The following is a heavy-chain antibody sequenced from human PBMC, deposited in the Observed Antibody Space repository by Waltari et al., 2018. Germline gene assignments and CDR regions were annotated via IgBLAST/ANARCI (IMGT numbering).Heavy chain of an antibody. D-gene: IGHD1-26*01. CDR1: GFTFSTYG. V-gene: IGHV3-33*01. CDR2: VWKDGRNE. CDR3: ARRWERPGGYHFDH. Sequence: QVQLVESGGGVVQPGRSLRLSCATSGFTFSTYGMHWVRQAPGKGLEWVALVWKDGRNEDYADSVKGRFTVSRDNSKNTLYLQMNSLRAEDTAVYYCARRWERPGGYHFDHWGQGSLVIVSS. J-gene: IGHJ4*02.